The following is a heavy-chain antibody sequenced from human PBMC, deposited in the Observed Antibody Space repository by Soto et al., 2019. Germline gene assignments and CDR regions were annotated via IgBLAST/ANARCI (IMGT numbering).Heavy chain of an antibody. CDR2: ITIAGGGT. CDR1: GIIFSNSA. Sequence: QMQVVQSGPEVKKPGTSATVSCKTSGIIFSNSAVQWVRQARGQRLEWLGYITIAGGGTKYSQNLQGKITITRDMSTNTAYMQLTSLRSEDTAIYYCAAELYSGGRCCSFDIWGQGTMITVSS. V-gene: IGHV1-58*01. D-gene: IGHD2-15*01. J-gene: IGHJ3*02. CDR3: AAELYSGGRCCSFDI.